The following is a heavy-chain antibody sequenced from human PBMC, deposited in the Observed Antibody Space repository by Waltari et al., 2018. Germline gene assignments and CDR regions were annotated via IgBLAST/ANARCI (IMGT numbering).Heavy chain of an antibody. D-gene: IGHD6-19*01. J-gene: IGHJ5*02. V-gene: IGHV1-69*01. CDR2: IIPVLGTA. CDR1: GGTFSSYA. Sequence: QVQLVQSGAEVKKPGSSVKVSCKASGGTFSSYAISWVRQAPGQGLEWMGGIIPVLGTANYARKFQGRVTSTADESTSTAYMELGSLRSEDTAVYYCAREVGQGLVRGWFDPWGQGTLVTVSS. CDR3: AREVGQGLVRGWFDP.